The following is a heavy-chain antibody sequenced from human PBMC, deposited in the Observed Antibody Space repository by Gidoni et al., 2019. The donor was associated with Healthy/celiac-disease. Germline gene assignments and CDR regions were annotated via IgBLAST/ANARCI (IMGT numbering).Heavy chain of an antibody. Sequence: EVQLVESGGGLVKPGGSLRLSCAASGFTFSNAWMSWVRQAPGKGLEWVGRIKSKTDGGTTDYAAPVKGRFTISRDDSKNTLYLQMNSLKTEDTAVYYCTTTEEGIVGALFDYWGQGTLVTVSS. J-gene: IGHJ4*02. CDR3: TTTEEGIVGALFDY. CDR2: IKSKTDGGTT. CDR1: GFTFSNAW. D-gene: IGHD1-26*01. V-gene: IGHV3-15*01.